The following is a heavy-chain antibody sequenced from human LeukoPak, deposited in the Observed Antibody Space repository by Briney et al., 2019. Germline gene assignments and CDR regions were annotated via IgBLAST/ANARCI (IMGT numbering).Heavy chain of an antibody. J-gene: IGHJ4*02. D-gene: IGHD3-10*01. CDR3: AKEADYYYGSGDNPHFDY. V-gene: IGHV4-59*01. Sequence: WETLSLTRTVSGGSISSYYWSWIRQPPGKGLEWMGYIYYSGSTNYNPSLKSRVTISVDTSKNQFSLKLSSVTAADTALYYCAKEADYYYGSGDNPHFDYWGQGTLVTVSS. CDR2: IYYSGST. CDR1: GGSISSYY.